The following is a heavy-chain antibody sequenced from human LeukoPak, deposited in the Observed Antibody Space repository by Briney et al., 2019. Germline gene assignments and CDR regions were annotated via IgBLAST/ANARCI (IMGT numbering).Heavy chain of an antibody. D-gene: IGHD6-19*01. J-gene: IGHJ4*02. Sequence: PSETLSLTCPVSGGSVSPYHWGWIRPPPGKGLEWTGYIYYSGNTNYNPSLKSRVTISVDTSKNQFSLKLSSVTAADTAIYYCARAVSGRFDYWGQGTLVTVSS. CDR1: GGSVSPYH. CDR2: IYYSGNT. CDR3: ARAVSGRFDY. V-gene: IGHV4-59*08.